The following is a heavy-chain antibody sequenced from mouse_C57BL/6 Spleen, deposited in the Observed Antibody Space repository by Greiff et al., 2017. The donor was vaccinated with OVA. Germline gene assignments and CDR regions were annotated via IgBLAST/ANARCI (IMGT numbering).Heavy chain of an antibody. D-gene: IGHD2-2*01. CDR2: ISYDGSN. J-gene: IGHJ1*03. CDR1: GYSITSGYY. CDR3: ARGFMVTTRYFDV. Sequence: EVQLMESGPGLVKPSQSLSLTCSVTGYSITSGYYWNWIRQFPGNKLEWMGYISYDGSNNYNPSLKNRISITRDTSKNQFFLKLNSVTTEDTATYYCARGFMVTTRYFDVWGTGTTVTVSS. V-gene: IGHV3-6*01.